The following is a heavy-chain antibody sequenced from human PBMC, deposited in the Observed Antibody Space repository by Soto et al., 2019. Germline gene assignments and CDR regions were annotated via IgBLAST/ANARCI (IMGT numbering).Heavy chain of an antibody. V-gene: IGHV1-69*02. J-gene: IGHJ4*02. D-gene: IGHD2-15*01. CDR2: IIPILGIA. CDR1: GGTFSSYT. Sequence: SVKVSCKASGGTFSSYTISWVRQAPGQGLEWMGRIIPILGIANYAQKFQGRVTITADKSTSTAYMELSSLRSEDTAVYYCARSVVVAAPIDYWGQGTLVTVSS. CDR3: ARSVVVAAPIDY.